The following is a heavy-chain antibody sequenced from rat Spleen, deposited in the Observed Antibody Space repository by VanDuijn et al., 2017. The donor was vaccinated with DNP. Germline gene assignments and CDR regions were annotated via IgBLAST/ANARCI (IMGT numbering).Heavy chain of an antibody. CDR1: GFTFSDYA. V-gene: IGHV5-17*01. CDR3: ARGGRYWARDA. J-gene: IGHJ4*01. CDR2: ISYDGLRT. D-gene: IGHD1-5*01. Sequence: EVQLVESGGGLVQPGRSLKLSCPASGFTFSDYAMAWARQAPGKGLEWVATISYDGLRTYYRDSVKGRFTISRDDSKATLYLQMDSLRSDDTATYYCARGGRYWARDAWGQGTSVTVSS.